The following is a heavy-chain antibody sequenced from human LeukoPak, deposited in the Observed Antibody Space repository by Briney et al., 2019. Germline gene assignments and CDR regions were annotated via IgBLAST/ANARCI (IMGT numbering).Heavy chain of an antibody. CDR1: GFTLSNAW. J-gene: IGHJ4*02. V-gene: IGHV3-15*01. CDR3: AKDIIRHVWFGELSLGPDC. CDR2: IKSKTNGETR. Sequence: SGGSLRLSCAASGFTLSNAWMNWVRQAPGKGLEWVGLIKSKTNGETRDYAAPVNGRFTISRDDSDNTLYLQMNSLRAEDTAVYYCAKDIIRHVWFGELSLGPDCWGQGTLVTVSS. D-gene: IGHD3-10*01.